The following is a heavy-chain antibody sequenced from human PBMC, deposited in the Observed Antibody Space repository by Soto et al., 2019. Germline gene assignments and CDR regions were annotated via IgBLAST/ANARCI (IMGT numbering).Heavy chain of an antibody. D-gene: IGHD2-15*01. CDR2: INHSGST. V-gene: IGHV4-34*01. CDR3: AYAHCSGVSCSSAAFDY. Sequence: SETLSLTCAVYGGSFSGYYWSWIRQPPGKGLEWIGEINHSGSTNYNPSLKSRVTISVDTSKNQFSLKLSSVTAADTAVYYCAYAHCSGVSCSSAAFDYWGQGTLVTVSS. CDR1: GGSFSGYY. J-gene: IGHJ4*02.